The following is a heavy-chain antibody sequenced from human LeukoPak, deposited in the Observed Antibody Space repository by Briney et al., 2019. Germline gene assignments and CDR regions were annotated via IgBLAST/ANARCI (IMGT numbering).Heavy chain of an antibody. V-gene: IGHV3-23*01. CDR3: AKGYYDSSGYYFGDY. J-gene: IGHJ4*02. CDR1: GFTFSSYA. Sequence: PGGSLRLSCAASGFTFSSYAMSWVRQAPGKGLEWVSAISGSGGSTYYADSVRGRFTISRDNSKNTLYLQMNSLRAEDTAVYYCAKGYYDSSGYYFGDYWGQGTLVTVSS. D-gene: IGHD3-22*01. CDR2: ISGSGGST.